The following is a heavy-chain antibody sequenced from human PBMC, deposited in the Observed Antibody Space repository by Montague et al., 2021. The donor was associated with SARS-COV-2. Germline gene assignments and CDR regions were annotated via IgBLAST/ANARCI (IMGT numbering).Heavy chain of an antibody. D-gene: IGHD6-19*01. CDR1: GGSFRDYA. Sequence: SETLSLTCAFAGGSFRDYAWSWIRQPPGKRLEWIGYLSYSGRPIXNSSLESRVSITVDTSKNQFSLRLRSVIAADTAVYYCAGRLPQYTSGGHFDQWGQGTLVAVSS. CDR2: LSYSGRP. CDR3: AGRLPQYTSGGHFDQ. J-gene: IGHJ4*02. V-gene: IGHV4-59*08.